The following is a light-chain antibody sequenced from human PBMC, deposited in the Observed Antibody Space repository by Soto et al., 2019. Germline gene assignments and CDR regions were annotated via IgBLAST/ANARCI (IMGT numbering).Light chain of an antibody. CDR2: RNS. Sequence: QSVLTQPPSASGTPGQRVTISCSGRSYNIGSNFVYWYQHLPGTAPKLDIYRNSQRPSGVPDRFSGSKSGTSASLAISGLQSEDEADYYCAGWDDSLSGYVFGPGTKLTVL. J-gene: IGLJ1*01. CDR3: AGWDDSLSGYV. V-gene: IGLV1-47*01. CDR1: SYNIGSNF.